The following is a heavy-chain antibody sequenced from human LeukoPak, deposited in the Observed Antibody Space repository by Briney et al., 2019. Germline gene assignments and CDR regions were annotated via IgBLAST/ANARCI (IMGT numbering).Heavy chain of an antibody. J-gene: IGHJ4*02. CDR1: GGSISSYY. Sequence: SETLSLTCTVSGGSISSYYWTWIRQPPGKGLGLEWIGYIYYSGGTNYNPSLKSRVTISIDTSKNQVSLKLSSVTAADTAVYYCARLWDSSSSLDYWGQGALVTVSS. D-gene: IGHD6-6*01. CDR3: ARLWDSSSSLDY. CDR2: IYYSGGT. V-gene: IGHV4-59*08.